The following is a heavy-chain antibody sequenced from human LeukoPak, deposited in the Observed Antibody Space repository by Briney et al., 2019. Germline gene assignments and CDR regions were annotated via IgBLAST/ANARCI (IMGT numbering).Heavy chain of an antibody. CDR3: ARDFIPPRGGASDI. CDR2: VYSGHNT. J-gene: IGHJ3*02. CDR1: GFSVSPNF. V-gene: IGHV3-53*01. D-gene: IGHD3-16*01. Sequence: GGSLRLSCVAPGFSVSPNFMSWIRQSPGRGLEWISVVYSGHNTYYAESVRGRFTISREISKNTVYLQMDRLRAEDTATYYCARDFIPPRGGASDIWGHGTVVTVSS.